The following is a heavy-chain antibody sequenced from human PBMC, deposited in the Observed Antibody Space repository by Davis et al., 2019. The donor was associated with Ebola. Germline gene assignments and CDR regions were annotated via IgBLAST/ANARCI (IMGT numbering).Heavy chain of an antibody. V-gene: IGHV3-21*01. CDR2: INSGISSRNNI. Sequence: PGGSLRLSCAASGFTLSSYNMKWVRLVPGKGLEWVSSINSGISSRNNIYYADSVQGRFTISRDNAENSLYLQMNSLRAEDTAVYYCARVWRDYYGVGSPCDYWGQGTLVMVSS. CDR3: ARVWRDYYGVGSPCDY. J-gene: IGHJ4*02. CDR1: GFTLSSYN. D-gene: IGHD3-10*01.